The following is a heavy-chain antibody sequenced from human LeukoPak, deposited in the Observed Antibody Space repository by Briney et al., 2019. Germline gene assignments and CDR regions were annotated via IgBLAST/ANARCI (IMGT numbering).Heavy chain of an antibody. CDR1: GYSFTNYW. J-gene: IGHJ5*02. Sequence: GESLKISCKGSGYSFTNYWIGWVRHMPGKGLEWMGIIYPGDSDTRYSPSFQGQVTISADKSISTAYLQWSSLKASDTAMYYCARLLSYYDSSEDWFDPWGQGTLVTVSS. D-gene: IGHD3-22*01. CDR2: IYPGDSDT. CDR3: ARLLSYYDSSEDWFDP. V-gene: IGHV5-51*01.